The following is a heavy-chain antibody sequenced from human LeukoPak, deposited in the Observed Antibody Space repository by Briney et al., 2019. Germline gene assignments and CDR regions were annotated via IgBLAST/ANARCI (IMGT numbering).Heavy chain of an antibody. CDR2: IYHSGST. J-gene: IGHJ4*02. CDR1: GGSISSGGYY. D-gene: IGHD6-13*01. CDR3: ASGGAAAGWDY. Sequence: KPSQTLSLTCTVSGGSISSGGYYWSWIRQPPGKGLEWIGSIYHSGSTYYSPSLKSRVTISVDRSKNQFSLKLSSVTAADTAVFYCASGGAAAGWDYWGQGTLVTVSS. V-gene: IGHV4-30-2*01.